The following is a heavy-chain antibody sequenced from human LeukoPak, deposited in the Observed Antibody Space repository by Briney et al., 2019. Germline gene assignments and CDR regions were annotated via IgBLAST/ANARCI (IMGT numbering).Heavy chain of an antibody. CDR1: GFTFSSYG. Sequence: GGSLRLSCAASGFTFSSYGMHWVRQAPGKGLEWVAVISYDGSNKYYADSVKGRFTISRDNSKNTLYLQMNSLRAEDTAVYYCAKSNIVATIMDYWGQGTLVTVSS. J-gene: IGHJ4*02. CDR2: ISYDGSNK. D-gene: IGHD5-12*01. V-gene: IGHV3-30*18. CDR3: AKSNIVATIMDY.